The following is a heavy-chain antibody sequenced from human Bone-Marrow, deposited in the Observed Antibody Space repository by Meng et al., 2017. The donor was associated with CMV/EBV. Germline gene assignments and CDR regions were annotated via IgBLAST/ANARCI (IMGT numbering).Heavy chain of an antibody. V-gene: IGHV1-2*02. Sequence: QGQLVQSGPEVAKPGASVKVSCKASGYTFTDYYMHWVRQAPGQGLEWMGWINPNSGGTSYAQKFQGRVTMTRDTSINTAYMELTSLTPDDTAVYYCAARGYNYGQNFEYWGQGTLVTVSS. J-gene: IGHJ4*02. D-gene: IGHD5-18*01. CDR3: AARGYNYGQNFEY. CDR1: GYTFTDYY. CDR2: INPNSGGT.